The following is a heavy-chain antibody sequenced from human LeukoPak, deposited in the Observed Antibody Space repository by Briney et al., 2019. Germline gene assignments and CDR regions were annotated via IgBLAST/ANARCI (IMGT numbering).Heavy chain of an antibody. CDR3: ARAYHNRYDLWSGSKAFDI. V-gene: IGHV1-18*01. J-gene: IGHJ3*02. D-gene: IGHD3-3*01. Sequence: ASVKVSCKASGYTFTSYGISWVRQAPGQGLEWMGWISAYNGSTNYAQKLQGRVTMTTDTSTSTAYMELRSLRSDDTAVYYCARAYHNRYDLWSGSKAFDIWGQGTMVTVSS. CDR1: GYTFTSYG. CDR2: ISAYNGST.